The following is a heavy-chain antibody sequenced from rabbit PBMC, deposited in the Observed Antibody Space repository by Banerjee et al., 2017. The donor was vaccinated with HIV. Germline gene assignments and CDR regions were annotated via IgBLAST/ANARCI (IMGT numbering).Heavy chain of an antibody. Sequence: QEQLVESGGGLVQPGGSLTLSCKASGFDLSNYYMSWVRQAPGKGLEWIGCIYTGSGSTYYASWAKGRFTISKTSSTTVTLQMTSLTAADTATYFCARSTSGYGNAWGLHLRGPGT. CDR1: GFDLSNYYM. CDR3: ARSTSGYGNAWGLHL. J-gene: IGHJ4*01. V-gene: IGHV1S45*01. CDR2: IYTGSGST. D-gene: IGHD6-1*01.